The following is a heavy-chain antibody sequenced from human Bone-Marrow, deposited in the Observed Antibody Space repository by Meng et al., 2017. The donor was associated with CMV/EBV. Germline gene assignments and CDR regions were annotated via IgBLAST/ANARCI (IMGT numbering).Heavy chain of an antibody. CDR1: GFTVSSHY. V-gene: IGHV3-66*02. Sequence: ESLKISCAASGFTVSSHYMSWVRQAPGKGLEWVSVIYSGGSTYYADSVKGRFTISRDNSKNTLYLQMNSLRAEDTAVYYCARYMVRGIYYGMDVWGQGTTVTVSS. CDR3: ARYMVRGIYYGMDV. D-gene: IGHD3-10*01. J-gene: IGHJ6*02. CDR2: IYSGGST.